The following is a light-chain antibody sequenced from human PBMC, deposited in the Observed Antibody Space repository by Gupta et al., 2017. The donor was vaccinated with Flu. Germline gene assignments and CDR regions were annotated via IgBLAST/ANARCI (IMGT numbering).Light chain of an antibody. CDR2: ATS. CDR1: QSINTY. CDR3: QQTYNMPFT. Sequence: VQMTQSPSSLSASVGDRVTITCRASQSINTYLNWYQQEPGKAPKVLIFATSSLQRGVPSRFSGSGSGTKFTLTISSLQREDFATYYCQQTYNMPFTFGGGTKVEIK. J-gene: IGKJ4*01. V-gene: IGKV1-39*01.